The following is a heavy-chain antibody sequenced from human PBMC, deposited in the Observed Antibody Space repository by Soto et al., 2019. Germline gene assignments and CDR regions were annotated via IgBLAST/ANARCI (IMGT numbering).Heavy chain of an antibody. V-gene: IGHV3-23*01. J-gene: IGHJ6*02. D-gene: IGHD2-2*01. CDR1: GFTFSSYA. CDR2: ISCSGGST. CDR3: AKCLKIVVVPAAICYYGMDV. Sequence: GGSLRLSCAASGFTFSSYAMSWVRHSPGKVLECVSAISCSGGSTYYAGSVKGRFTISRDNCKNTLYLQMNSLRAEDTAVYYCAKCLKIVVVPAAICYYGMDVWGQGTTVTVSS.